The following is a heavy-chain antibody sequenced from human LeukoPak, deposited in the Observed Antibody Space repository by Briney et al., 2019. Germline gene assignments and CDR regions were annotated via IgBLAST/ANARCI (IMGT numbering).Heavy chain of an antibody. D-gene: IGHD3-22*01. CDR3: ARVSQSLGMRDSSGYPFDY. CDR2: IYYSGST. J-gene: IGHJ4*02. V-gene: IGHV4-59*01. CDR1: GGSISSYY. Sequence: SETLSLTCTVSGGSISSYYWSWIRQPPGKGLEWIGYIYYSGSTNYNPSLKSRVTISVDTSKNQFSLKLSSVTAADTAVYYCARVSQSLGMRDSSGYPFDYWGQGTLVTVSS.